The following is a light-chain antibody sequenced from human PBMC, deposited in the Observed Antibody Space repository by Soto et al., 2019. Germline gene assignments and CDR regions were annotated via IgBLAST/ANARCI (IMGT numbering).Light chain of an antibody. Sequence: SSELTQPFSVSVSPGQTATITCSGDVLAKKHARWYQQRPCQAPILVIYKDTERPSGIPARFSVSTSGTTVTLTINGAHVEDEADYYCYSAADNIEVFGGGTKLTVL. CDR2: KDT. CDR1: VLAKKH. J-gene: IGLJ3*02. CDR3: YSAADNIEV. V-gene: IGLV3-27*01.